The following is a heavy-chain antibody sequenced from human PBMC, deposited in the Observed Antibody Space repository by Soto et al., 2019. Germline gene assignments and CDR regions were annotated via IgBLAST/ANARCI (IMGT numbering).Heavy chain of an antibody. Sequence: ASVKVSCKASGYTFTGYYMHWVRQAPGQGLEWMGWINPNSGGTNYAQKFQGRVTMTRDTSISTAYMELSRLRSDDTAVYYCAREGLRFLEWLLYFHGMDVWGQGTTVTVS. CDR3: AREGLRFLEWLLYFHGMDV. CDR1: GYTFTGYY. J-gene: IGHJ6*02. V-gene: IGHV1-2*02. D-gene: IGHD3-3*01. CDR2: INPNSGGT.